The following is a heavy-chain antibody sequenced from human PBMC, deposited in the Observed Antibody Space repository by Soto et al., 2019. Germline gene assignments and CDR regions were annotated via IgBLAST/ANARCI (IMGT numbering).Heavy chain of an antibody. Sequence: GGSLRLSCAASGFTFSSYEMNWVRQAPGKGLEWVSYISSSGSTIYYADSVKGRFTISRDNGKNSLNLQMNSLRAEDTAVYYCARAGGNYYDSTGYYYVRGWHDYWGQGALVTVSS. J-gene: IGHJ4*02. D-gene: IGHD3-22*01. CDR3: ARAGGNYYDSTGYYYVRGWHDY. CDR2: ISSSGSTI. V-gene: IGHV3-48*03. CDR1: GFTFSSYE.